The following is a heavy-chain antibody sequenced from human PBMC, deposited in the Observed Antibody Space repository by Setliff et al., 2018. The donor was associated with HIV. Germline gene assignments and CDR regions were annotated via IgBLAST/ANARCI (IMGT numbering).Heavy chain of an antibody. CDR1: GGSISSYY. Sequence: PSETLSLTCTVSGGSISSYYWTWIRQPPGKGLEWIGTIHYSGSTYHNPSLESRITMSVDTFKNQFSLKLSSVAAADTAVYYCARIYDYGSYYFDYWGQGTLVTVSS. CDR3: ARIYDYGSYYFDY. D-gene: IGHD4-17*01. J-gene: IGHJ4*02. CDR2: IHYSGST. V-gene: IGHV4-59*01.